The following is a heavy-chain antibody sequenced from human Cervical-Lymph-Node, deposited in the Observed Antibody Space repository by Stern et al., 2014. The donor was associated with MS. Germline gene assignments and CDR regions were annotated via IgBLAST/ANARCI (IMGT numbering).Heavy chain of an antibody. CDR1: GVTFSTYA. CDR3: ARKLCSGGSCYFYGMDV. D-gene: IGHD2-15*01. J-gene: IGHJ6*02. V-gene: IGHV1-69*01. CDR2: IIPIFGTA. Sequence: QMQLVQSGAEVKKPGSSVKVSCKASGVTFSTYAISWVRQAPGQGLEWMGGIIPIFGTANYAQKFQGRVTIIADESTSTVYMELSSLRSEDAAVYYCARKLCSGGSCYFYGMDVWGQGTTVTVSS.